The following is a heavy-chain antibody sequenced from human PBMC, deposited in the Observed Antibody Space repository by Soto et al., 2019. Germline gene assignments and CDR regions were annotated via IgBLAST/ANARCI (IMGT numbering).Heavy chain of an antibody. D-gene: IGHD3-10*01. Sequence: QVQLVQSGAEVKKPGASVKVSCKASGFTFTTFAMHWVSQAPGQTLEWMGWISAGNGNPKYSQKFQGRVTITRDTSASTAYMELTSLRSEDTAVYYCARVLFGSGIYYNAFDYWGPGTLVTVSS. CDR2: ISAGNGNP. CDR1: GFTFTTFA. V-gene: IGHV1-3*01. CDR3: ARVLFGSGIYYNAFDY. J-gene: IGHJ4*02.